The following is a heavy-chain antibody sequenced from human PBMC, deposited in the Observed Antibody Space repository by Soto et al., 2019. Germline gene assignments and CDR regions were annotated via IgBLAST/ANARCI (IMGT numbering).Heavy chain of an antibody. Sequence: PGGCLRLSCAASGLIVSSNYMSWVRQGPGKGLEWVSVIYSGGSTYYADSVKGRFTISRHNSKNTLYLQMNSLRAEDTAVYYCARDDSSGYLGYWGQGTLVTVSS. J-gene: IGHJ4*02. CDR2: IYSGGST. D-gene: IGHD3-22*01. CDR1: GLIVSSNY. V-gene: IGHV3-53*04. CDR3: ARDDSSGYLGY.